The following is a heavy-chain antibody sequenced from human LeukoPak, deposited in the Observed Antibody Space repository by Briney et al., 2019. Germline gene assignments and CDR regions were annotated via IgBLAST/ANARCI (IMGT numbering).Heavy chain of an antibody. Sequence: ASVKVSCKVSGYTLTELSMHWVRQAPREGLEWMGGFDPEDGETIYAQKFQGRVTMTEDTSTDTAYMELSSLRSEDTAVYYCATLGYSGYDYSFGYWGQGTLVTVSS. CDR1: GYTLTELS. J-gene: IGHJ4*02. V-gene: IGHV1-24*01. CDR3: ATLGYSGYDYSFGY. CDR2: FDPEDGET. D-gene: IGHD5-12*01.